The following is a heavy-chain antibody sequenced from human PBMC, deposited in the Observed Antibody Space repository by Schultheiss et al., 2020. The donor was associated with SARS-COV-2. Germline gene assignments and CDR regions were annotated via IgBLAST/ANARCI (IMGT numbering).Heavy chain of an antibody. Sequence: GGSLRLSCAASGFTFSSYAMHWVRQAPGKGLEWVAVISYDGSNKYYADSVKGRFTISRDNSKNTLYLQMNSLRAEDTAVYYCARGGGLYDSSGYYLLPYYYYYGMDVWGQGTMVTVSS. CDR2: ISYDGSNK. D-gene: IGHD3-22*01. V-gene: IGHV3-30*01. CDR1: GFTFSSYA. CDR3: ARGGGLYDSSGYYLLPYYYYYGMDV. J-gene: IGHJ6*02.